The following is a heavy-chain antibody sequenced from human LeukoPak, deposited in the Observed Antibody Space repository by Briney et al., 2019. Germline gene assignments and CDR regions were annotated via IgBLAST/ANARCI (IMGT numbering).Heavy chain of an antibody. Sequence: ASVKVSCKASGYTFTSYDINLVRQATGQGLEWMGWMNPNSGNTGYAQKFQGRVTMTRNTSISTAYMELSSLRSEDTAVYYCARLWFGVRENYYYYYMDVWGKGTTVTVSS. CDR2: MNPNSGNT. CDR3: ARLWFGVRENYYYYYMDV. V-gene: IGHV1-8*01. J-gene: IGHJ6*03. CDR1: GYTFTSYD. D-gene: IGHD3-10*01.